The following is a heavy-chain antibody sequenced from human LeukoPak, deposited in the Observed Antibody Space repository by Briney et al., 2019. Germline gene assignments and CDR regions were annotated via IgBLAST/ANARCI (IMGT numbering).Heavy chain of an antibody. D-gene: IGHD3-3*01. CDR2: IIPILGIA. CDR3: ARDLVQYYDFWNQFDY. CDR1: GGTFSSYT. V-gene: IGHV1-69*04. Sequence: SVKVSCKASGGTFSSYTISWVRQAPGQGLEWMGRIIPILGIANYAQKFQGRATITADKSTSTAYMELSSLRSEDTAVYYCARDLVQYYDFWNQFDYWGQGTLVTVSS. J-gene: IGHJ4*02.